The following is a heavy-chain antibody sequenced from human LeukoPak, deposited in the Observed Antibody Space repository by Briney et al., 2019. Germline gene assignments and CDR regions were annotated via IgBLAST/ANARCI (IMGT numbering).Heavy chain of an antibody. Sequence: SETLSLTCAVYGGSFSGYYWSWIRQPPGKGLEWIGEINHSGSTNYNPSLKSRVTISVDTSKNQFSLKLSSVTAADTAVYYCARERMVRGVILDYWGQGTLVTVSS. CDR3: ARERMVRGVILDY. CDR1: GGSFSGYY. J-gene: IGHJ4*02. CDR2: INHSGST. D-gene: IGHD3-10*01. V-gene: IGHV4-34*01.